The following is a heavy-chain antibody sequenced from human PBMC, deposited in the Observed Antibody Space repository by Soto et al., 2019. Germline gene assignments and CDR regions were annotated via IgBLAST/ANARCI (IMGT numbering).Heavy chain of an antibody. CDR1: RGTFSNYS. Sequence: QVQLVQSGAEVKKPGSSVKVSCKASRGTFSNYSISWVRQAPGQGLEWMGGVIPTVGATNYARKFQGRVTITAAESTTTAYMELNSLRSDDTAVYYCARGRPGPAAVDHWGQGTLVTVSS. CDR2: VIPTVGAT. CDR3: ARGRPGPAAVDH. J-gene: IGHJ4*02. D-gene: IGHD2-15*01. V-gene: IGHV1-69*12.